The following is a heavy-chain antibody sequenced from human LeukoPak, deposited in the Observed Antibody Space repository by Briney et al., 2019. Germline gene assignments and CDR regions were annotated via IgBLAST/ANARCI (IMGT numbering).Heavy chain of an antibody. D-gene: IGHD2-15*01. J-gene: IGHJ4*02. V-gene: IGHV4-34*01. Sequence: SETLSLTCAVYGGSFSGYYWSWIRQPPGKGLEWIGEISHSGSTNYNPSLKSRVTISVDTSKNQFSLELSSVTAADTAVYYCARGGSRIVVVVAARKPHYFDYWGQGTLVTVSS. CDR3: ARGGSRIVVVVAARKPHYFDY. CDR1: GGSFSGYY. CDR2: ISHSGST.